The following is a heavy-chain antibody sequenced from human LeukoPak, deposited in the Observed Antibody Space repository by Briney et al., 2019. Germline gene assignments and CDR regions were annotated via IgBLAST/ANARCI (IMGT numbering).Heavy chain of an antibody. CDR2: IYYSGST. D-gene: IGHD6-13*01. J-gene: IGHJ4*02. Sequence: KPSETLSLTCTVSGGSISVYSWSWIRQPPGKGLEWIGNIYYSGSTNYNPSLKSRVTMSVDTSKNQFSLKLSSVTAADTAVYYCARGIAAAGTGTFYYFDYWGQGALVTVSS. CDR1: GGSISVYS. V-gene: IGHV4-59*12. CDR3: ARGIAAAGTGTFYYFDY.